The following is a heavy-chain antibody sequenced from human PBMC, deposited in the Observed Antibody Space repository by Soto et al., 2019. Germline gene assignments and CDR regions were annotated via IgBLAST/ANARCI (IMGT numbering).Heavy chain of an antibody. V-gene: IGHV1-8*01. CDR1: GYTFTTND. CDR2: MNPANGNT. D-gene: IGHD2-15*01. J-gene: IGHJ4*02. Sequence: QVQLVQSGAEVKKPGASVKVSCKASGYTFTTNDINWVRQATGQGLEWMGWMNPANGNTGSAQKFQGRVTMTRDTSINTAYMELSSLRSEDTAVYYCTARSCGGGYCYAIDYWGQGTLVTVSS. CDR3: TARSCGGGYCYAIDY.